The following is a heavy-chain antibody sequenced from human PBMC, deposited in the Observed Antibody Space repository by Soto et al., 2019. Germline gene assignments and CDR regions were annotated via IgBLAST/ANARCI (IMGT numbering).Heavy chain of an antibody. Sequence: QVQLVESGGGVVQPGRSLRLSCAASGFTFSSYGMHWVRQAPGKGLEWVAVIWYDGSNKYYADSVKGRFTISRDNSKNTLYLQMNSLRAEDTAVYYCAGQRQPRIVDWFDPWGQGTLVTVSS. CDR2: IWYDGSNK. CDR3: AGQRQPRIVDWFDP. J-gene: IGHJ5*02. CDR1: GFTFSSYG. D-gene: IGHD1-26*01. V-gene: IGHV3-33*01.